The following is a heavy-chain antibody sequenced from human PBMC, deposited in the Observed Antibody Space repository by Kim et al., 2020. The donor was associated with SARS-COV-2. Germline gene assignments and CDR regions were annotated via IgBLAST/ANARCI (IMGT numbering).Heavy chain of an antibody. V-gene: IGHV3-74*01. CDR3: ARWRNYYGMDV. CDR2: T. D-gene: IGHD3-3*01. J-gene: IGHJ6*02. Sequence: TSYAEYVKGRFTISRDNAKNTLYLQMNSLRAEGTAVYCCARWRNYYGMDVWGQGTTVTVSS.